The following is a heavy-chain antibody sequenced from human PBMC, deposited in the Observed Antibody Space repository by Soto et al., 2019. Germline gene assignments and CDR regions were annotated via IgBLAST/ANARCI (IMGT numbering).Heavy chain of an antibody. V-gene: IGHV6-1*01. J-gene: IGHJ5*02. CDR2: TYYRSKWYN. D-gene: IGHD2-15*01. CDR3: ARSLVVVAATQHWFDP. Sequence: SQTLSLTCAISGDSVSSNSAAWNWIRQSPSRGLEWLGRTYYRSKWYNDYAVSVKSRITINPDTSKNQFSLQLNSVTPEDTAVYYCARSLVVVAATQHWFDPWGQGTLVTAPQ. CDR1: GDSVSSNSAA.